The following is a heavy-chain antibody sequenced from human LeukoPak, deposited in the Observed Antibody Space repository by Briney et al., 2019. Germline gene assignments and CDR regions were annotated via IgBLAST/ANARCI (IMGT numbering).Heavy chain of an antibody. Sequence: SETLSLTCAVYGGSFSGYYWSWIRQPPGKGLEWFGEMNHSGSTNYNPSLKSRVTISVDTSKNQFSLKLSSVTAADTAVYYCARLTKNDSGTYRFGKKKRGYMDVWGKGTTVTISS. D-gene: IGHD3-10*01. CDR1: GGSFSGYY. CDR3: ARLTKNDSGTYRFGKKKRGYMDV. J-gene: IGHJ6*03. CDR2: MNHSGST. V-gene: IGHV4-34*01.